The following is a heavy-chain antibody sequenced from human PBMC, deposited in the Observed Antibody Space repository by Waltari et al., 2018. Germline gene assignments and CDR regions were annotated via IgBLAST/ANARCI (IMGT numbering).Heavy chain of an antibody. J-gene: IGHJ4*02. D-gene: IGHD4-17*01. CDR3: ARDLNDGDPPAIDY. V-gene: IGHV1-69*04. Sequence: QVQLVQSGAEVKKPGSSVKVSCKASGGTFSSYPISWVRQAPGQGLEWMGRIIPILGIANYEQKFQGRVTITADKSTSTAYMELSSLRSEDTAVYYCARDLNDGDPPAIDYWGQGTLVTVSS. CDR2: IIPILGIA. CDR1: GGTFSSYP.